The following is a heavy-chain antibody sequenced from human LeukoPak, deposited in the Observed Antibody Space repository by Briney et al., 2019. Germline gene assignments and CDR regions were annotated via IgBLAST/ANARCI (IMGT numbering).Heavy chain of an antibody. CDR2: IYHSGST. D-gene: IGHD3-22*01. Sequence: SETLSLTCTVSGYSISSGYYWGWIRQPPGKGLEWIGSIYHSGSTYYNPSLKSRVTISVDTSKNQFSLKRSSVTAADTAVYYCARDKSIYYDSSGYYPNWGQGTLVTVSS. V-gene: IGHV4-38-2*02. CDR1: GYSISSGYY. CDR3: ARDKSIYYDSSGYYPN. J-gene: IGHJ4*02.